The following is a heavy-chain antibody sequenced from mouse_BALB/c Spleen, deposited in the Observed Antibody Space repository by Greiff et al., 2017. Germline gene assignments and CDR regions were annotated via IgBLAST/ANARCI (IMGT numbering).Heavy chain of an antibody. D-gene: IGHD1-2*01. CDR1: GYAFSSYW. Sequence: VQLQQSGAELVRPGSSVKISCKASGYAFSSYWMNWVKQRPGQGLEWIGQIYPGDGDTNYNGKFKGKATLTADKSSSTAYMQLSSLTSEDSAVYFCARYPSGYAMDYWGQGTTLTVSS. J-gene: IGHJ2*01. CDR3: ARYPSGYAMDY. V-gene: IGHV1-80*01. CDR2: IYPGDGDT.